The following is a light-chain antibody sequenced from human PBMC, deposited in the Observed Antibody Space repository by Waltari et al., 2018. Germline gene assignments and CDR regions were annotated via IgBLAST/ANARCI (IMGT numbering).Light chain of an antibody. CDR2: DVK. CDR1: NSDVGGYKH. Sequence: QSALTQPGSVSGSPGQSITISCTGSNSDVGGYKHVSWYQHHPGKAPQLLIYDVKTRPSGISYRFSGSKSGNTASLTICGLQAEDEAVYYCTSFTSSVTFDVVFGGGTKLTVL. V-gene: IGLV2-14*03. CDR3: TSFTSSVTFDVV. J-gene: IGLJ2*01.